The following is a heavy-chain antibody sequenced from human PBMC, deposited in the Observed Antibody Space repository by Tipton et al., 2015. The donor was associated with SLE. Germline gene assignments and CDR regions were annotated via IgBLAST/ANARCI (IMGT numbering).Heavy chain of an antibody. CDR2: IIPIFGTA. Sequence: QSGPEVKKPGSSVKVSCKASGGTFSNYGISWVRQAPGQGLEWMGGIIPIFGTANYAQKFQGRVTITADESTSTAYMELSSLRSEDTAVYYCAAGHYDSSGFLDAFDIWGQGTMVTVSS. CDR3: AAGHYDSSGFLDAFDI. CDR1: GGTFSNYG. V-gene: IGHV1-69*01. D-gene: IGHD3-22*01. J-gene: IGHJ3*02.